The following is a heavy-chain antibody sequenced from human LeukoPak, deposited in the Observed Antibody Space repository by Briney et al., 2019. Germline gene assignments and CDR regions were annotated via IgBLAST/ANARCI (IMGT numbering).Heavy chain of an antibody. D-gene: IGHD5-24*01. CDR1: GFTFSFYV. CDR2: ISNDGSNK. CDR3: ARGRQRWLGSDAFDI. J-gene: IGHJ3*02. Sequence: GGSLRLSCAASGFTFSFYVMHWVRQAPGKGLEWVAVISNDGSNKYYADSVKGRFTISRDNSKNTFYLQTNSLRPEDTALYYCARGRQRWLGSDAFDIWGLGTMVTVFS. V-gene: IGHV3-30-3*01.